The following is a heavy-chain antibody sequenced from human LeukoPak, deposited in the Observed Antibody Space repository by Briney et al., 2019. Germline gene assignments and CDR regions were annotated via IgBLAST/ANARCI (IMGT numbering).Heavy chain of an antibody. V-gene: IGHV3-21*01. CDR3: AKGATFLF. J-gene: IGHJ4*02. CDR2: ISSSSSYI. D-gene: IGHD1-26*01. Sequence: GGSLRLSCAASGFTFSSYGMHWVRQAPGKGLEWVSSISSSSSYIYYADLVKGRFTISRDNAKNSLYLQMNSLRAEDTAVYYCAKGATFLFGGQGTLVTVSS. CDR1: GFTFSSYG.